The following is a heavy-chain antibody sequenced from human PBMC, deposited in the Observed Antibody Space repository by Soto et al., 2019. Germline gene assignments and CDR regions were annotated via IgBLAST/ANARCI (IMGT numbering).Heavy chain of an antibody. J-gene: IGHJ3*02. CDR2: ITPFNGNT. D-gene: IGHD5-18*01. V-gene: IGHV1-45*02. Sequence: GASVKVSCKASGYTFTYRYLHWVRQAPGQALEWMGWITPFNGNTNYAQKLQGRVTMTTDTSTSTAYMELRSLRSDDTAVYYCARDKGYSYGPTDAFDIWGQGTKVTVSS. CDR1: GYTFTYRY. CDR3: ARDKGYSYGPTDAFDI.